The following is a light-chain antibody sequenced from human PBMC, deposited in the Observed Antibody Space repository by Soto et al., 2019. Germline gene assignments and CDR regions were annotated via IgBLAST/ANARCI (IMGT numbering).Light chain of an antibody. V-gene: IGKV1-5*03. J-gene: IGKJ1*01. CDR1: QSISSW. CDR2: KAS. Sequence: EIQMTQSDSTPSSSVGDRFTITCRASQSISSWLAWYQQKPGKAPKLLIYKASTLKSGVPSRFSGSGSGTEFTLTISSLQPDDFATYYCQHYNSYSEAFGQGTKVDIK. CDR3: QHYNSYSEA.